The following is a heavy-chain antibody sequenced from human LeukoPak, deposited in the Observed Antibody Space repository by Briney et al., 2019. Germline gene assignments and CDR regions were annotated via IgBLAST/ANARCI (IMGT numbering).Heavy chain of an antibody. CDR2: IPDDGSET. V-gene: IGHV3-7*01. CDR1: GFNFSINW. CDR3: ARGWATIPD. D-gene: IGHD5-24*01. J-gene: IGHJ1*01. Sequence: WGSLRLSCSASGFNFSINWMTWVRQAPGKGLEWVANIPDDGSETNYVDSVKGRFIISRDNAKNSLSLQMNSLREEDTALYYCARGWATIPDWGQGTLVTVSS.